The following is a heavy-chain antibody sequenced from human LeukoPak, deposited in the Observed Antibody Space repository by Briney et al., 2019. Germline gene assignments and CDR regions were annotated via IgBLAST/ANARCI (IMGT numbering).Heavy chain of an antibody. V-gene: IGHV4-4*07. CDR1: GGSISSYY. D-gene: IGHD2-21*01. CDR2: IYTSGST. CDR3: ARGGSEPYYHYMDV. J-gene: IGHJ6*03. Sequence: SETLSLTCTVSGGSISSYYWSWIRQPAGKGLEWIGRIYTSGSTNYNPSLKSRVTMSVDTSKNQFSLKLSSVTAADTAVYYCARGGSEPYYHYMDVWGKGTTVTVSS.